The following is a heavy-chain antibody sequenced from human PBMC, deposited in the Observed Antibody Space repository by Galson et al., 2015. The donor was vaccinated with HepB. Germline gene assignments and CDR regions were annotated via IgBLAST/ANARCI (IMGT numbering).Heavy chain of an antibody. CDR3: ARGNYCGGDCYLVGLFDY. CDR1: GFTFDDYG. Sequence: SLRLSCAASGFTFDDYGMSWVRQAPGKGLEWVSGINWNGGSTGYADSVKGRFTISRDNAKNSLYLQMNSLRAEDTAVYYCARGNYCGGDCYLVGLFDYWGQGTLVTVSS. J-gene: IGHJ4*02. D-gene: IGHD2-21*02. CDR2: INWNGGST. V-gene: IGHV3-20*04.